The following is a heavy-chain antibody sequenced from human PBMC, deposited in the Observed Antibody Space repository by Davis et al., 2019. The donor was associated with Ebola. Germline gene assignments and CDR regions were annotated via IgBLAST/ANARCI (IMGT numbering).Heavy chain of an antibody. V-gene: IGHV3-23*01. Sequence: PGGSLRLSCAASGFTFSSYGMHWVRQAPGKGLEWVSAISGSGGSTYYADSVKGRFTISRDNSKNTLYLQMNSLRAEDTAVYYCAKLAYITIFGVASLDYWGQGTLVTVSS. CDR2: ISGSGGST. CDR1: GFTFSSYG. CDR3: AKLAYITIFGVASLDY. J-gene: IGHJ4*02. D-gene: IGHD3-3*01.